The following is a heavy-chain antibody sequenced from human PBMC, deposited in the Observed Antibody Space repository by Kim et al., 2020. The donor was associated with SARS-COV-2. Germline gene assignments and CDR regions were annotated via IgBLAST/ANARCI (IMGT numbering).Heavy chain of an antibody. CDR3: AQDRRGLLWFGELFKEPWFDP. V-gene: IGHV1-3*01. CDR1: GYTFTSYA. Sequence: ASVKVSCKASGYTFTSYAMHWVRQAPGQRLEWMGWINAGNGNTKYSQKFQGRVTITRDTSASTAYMELSSLRSEDTAVYYCAQDRRGLLWFGELFKEPWFDPWGQGTLVTVSS. D-gene: IGHD3-10*01. CDR2: INAGNGNT. J-gene: IGHJ5*02.